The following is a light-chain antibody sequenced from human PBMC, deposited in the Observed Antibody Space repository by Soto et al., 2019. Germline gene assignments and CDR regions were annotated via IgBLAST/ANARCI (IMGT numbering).Light chain of an antibody. Sequence: QSVLTQPASVSGSPGQSITISCTGTSSDIGAYNFVSWYQQHPGKAPKLMLYDVNIRPSGVSNRFSGSKSGNTASLTISGLQAEDEADYSFTSWTTSTTMIFAGATKVTLL. J-gene: IGLJ2*01. CDR1: SSDIGAYNF. CDR2: DVN. V-gene: IGLV2-14*03. CDR3: TSWTTSTTMI.